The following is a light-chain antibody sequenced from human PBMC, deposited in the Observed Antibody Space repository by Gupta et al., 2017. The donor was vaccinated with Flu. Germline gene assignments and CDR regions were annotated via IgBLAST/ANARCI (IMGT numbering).Light chain of an antibody. Sequence: SITISCTGTSSDVGSYHLVSWYQQYPGKAHKLMIYEDNKRPSGVSNRFSGSKSGNSTSLTISGLQAEDEADYYCCSYAGSSTVIFGGGTKLTVL. CDR2: EDN. V-gene: IGLV2-23*01. J-gene: IGLJ2*01. CDR3: CSYAGSSTVI. CDR1: SSDVGSYHL.